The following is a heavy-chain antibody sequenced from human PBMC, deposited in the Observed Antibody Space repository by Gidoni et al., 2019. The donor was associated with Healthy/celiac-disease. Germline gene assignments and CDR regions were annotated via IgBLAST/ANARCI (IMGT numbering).Heavy chain of an antibody. CDR2: MNPNSGNT. CDR3: ARRNPLSRRSTSWGWFDP. CDR1: GYTFPSYD. D-gene: IGHD2-2*01. J-gene: IGHJ5*02. Sequence: QVQLVQSGAEVKKPGASVQVSCKASGYTFPSYDINWVRQATGQGLEWMGWMNPNSGNTGYAQKFQGRVTMTRNTSISTAYMELSSLRSEDTAVYYCARRNPLSRRSTSWGWFDPWGQGTLVTVSS. V-gene: IGHV1-8*01.